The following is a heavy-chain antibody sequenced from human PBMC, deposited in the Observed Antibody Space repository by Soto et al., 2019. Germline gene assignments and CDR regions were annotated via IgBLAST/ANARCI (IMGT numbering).Heavy chain of an antibody. CDR1: GFTFDDYV. CDR2: ISWNSGSI. D-gene: IGHD5-12*01. CDR3: ALVSEYSDYDTPHAAIDY. Sequence: GGSLRLSCAASGFTFDDYVMHWVRQAPGKGLEWVSGISWNSGSIGYADSVKGRFTISRDNAKNSLYLQMNSLRAEDTALYYCALVSEYSDYDTPHAAIDYWGQGTLVTVSS. J-gene: IGHJ4*02. V-gene: IGHV3-9*01.